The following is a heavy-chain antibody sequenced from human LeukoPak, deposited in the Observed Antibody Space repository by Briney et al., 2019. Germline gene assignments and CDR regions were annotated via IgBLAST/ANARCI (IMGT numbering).Heavy chain of an antibody. CDR3: ARGQGLKGAFDV. V-gene: IGHV3-30*03. CDR2: ISYDGSNK. CDR1: GFTFSSYG. J-gene: IGHJ3*01. Sequence: GGSLRLSCAASGFTFSSYGMHWVRQAPGKGLEWVAVISYDGSNKYYADSVKGRFTISRDNSKNTLYLQMNSLRAEDTAVYYCARGQGLKGAFDVWGQGTMVTVSS.